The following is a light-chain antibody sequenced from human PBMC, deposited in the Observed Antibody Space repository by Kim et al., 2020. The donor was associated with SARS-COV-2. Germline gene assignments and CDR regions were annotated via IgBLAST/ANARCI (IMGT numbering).Light chain of an antibody. V-gene: IGKV3-20*01. CDR1: QSVSSSY. J-gene: IGKJ4*01. CDR3: QQYGSSPLT. CDR2: GAA. Sequence: PGERARLSCRASQSVSSSYLAWYQQKPGQAPRLLIYGAASRATGIPDRFSGSGSGTDFTLTISRLEPEDFAVYYCQQYGSSPLTFGGGTKVDIK.